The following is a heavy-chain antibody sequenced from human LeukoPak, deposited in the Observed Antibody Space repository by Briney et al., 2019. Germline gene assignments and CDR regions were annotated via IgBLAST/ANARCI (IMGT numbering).Heavy chain of an antibody. V-gene: IGHV3-23*01. J-gene: IGHJ1*01. CDR3: TNGREFVD. CDR1: GFTFSSYA. D-gene: IGHD3-10*01. CDR2: LGGSK. Sequence: GGSLRLSCAASGFTFSSYAMTWVRQAPGKGLEWVSALGGSKYYADSVKGRFTISRDNSKNTLYLQMSSLRAEDTAMYFCTNGREFVDWGQGTLVTVSS.